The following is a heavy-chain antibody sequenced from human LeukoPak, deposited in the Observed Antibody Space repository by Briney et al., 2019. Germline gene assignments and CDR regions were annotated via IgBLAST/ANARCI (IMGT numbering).Heavy chain of an antibody. Sequence: PSETLSLTCTVSGGSISSSNYYWGWIRQPPGKGLERIGYVDYRGNTNYNPSLKSRVTISIDTSKSLFSLKLNSVTAADTAVYYCARVEVGAANRQWYGMDVWGQGTTVTVSS. CDR2: VDYRGNT. CDR1: GGSISSSNYY. J-gene: IGHJ6*02. V-gene: IGHV4-61*05. CDR3: ARVEVGAANRQWYGMDV. D-gene: IGHD2-15*01.